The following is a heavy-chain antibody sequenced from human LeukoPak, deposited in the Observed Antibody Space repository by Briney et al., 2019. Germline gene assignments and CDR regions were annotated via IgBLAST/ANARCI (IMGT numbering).Heavy chain of an antibody. J-gene: IGHJ4*02. V-gene: IGHV3-33*01. Sequence: GGSLRLSCAASGFTFSSYGMHWVRQAPGKGLEWVAVIWYDGSNKYYADSVKGRFTISRDNSKNTLYLQMNSLRAEDTAVYYCARGGLGGVFDYWGQGTLVTVSS. CDR1: GFTFSSYG. CDR3: ARGGLGGVFDY. CDR2: IWYDGSNK. D-gene: IGHD6-13*01.